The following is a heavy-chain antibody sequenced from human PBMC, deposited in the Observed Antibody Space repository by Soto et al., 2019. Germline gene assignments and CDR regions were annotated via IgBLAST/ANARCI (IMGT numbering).Heavy chain of an antibody. CDR1: GGTFSSYA. CDR3: ARPLVTYYYDSSDLGAFDI. Sequence: SVKVSCKASGGTFSSYAISWVRQAPGQGLEWMGGIIPIFGTANYAQEFQGRVTITADESTSTAYMELSSLRSEDTAVYYCARPLVTYYYDSSDLGAFDIWGQGTMVTVSS. D-gene: IGHD3-22*01. J-gene: IGHJ3*02. CDR2: IIPIFGTA. V-gene: IGHV1-69*13.